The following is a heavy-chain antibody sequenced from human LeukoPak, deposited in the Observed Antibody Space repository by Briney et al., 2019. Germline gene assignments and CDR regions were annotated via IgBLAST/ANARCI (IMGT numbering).Heavy chain of an antibody. CDR3: AREDDSSGSLAY. Sequence: SETLSLTCAVSGGSISSGGYSWSWIRQPPGKGLEWIGYIYHSGSTYYNPSLKNRVTISVDRSKNQFSLKLSSVTAADTAVYYCAREDDSSGSLAYWGQGTLVTVSS. CDR2: IYHSGST. D-gene: IGHD3-22*01. J-gene: IGHJ4*02. CDR1: GGSISSGGYS. V-gene: IGHV4-30-2*01.